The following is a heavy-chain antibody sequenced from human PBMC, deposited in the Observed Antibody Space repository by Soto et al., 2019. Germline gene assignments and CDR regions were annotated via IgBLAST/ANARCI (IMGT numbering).Heavy chain of an antibody. CDR3: ARSGPVWSDYYYYGMDV. D-gene: IGHD2-15*01. CDR1: GGSISSYY. CDR2: IYYSGST. J-gene: IGHJ6*02. V-gene: IGHV4-59*01. Sequence: ETLSLTCTVSGGSISSYYWSWIRQPPGKGLEWIGYIYYSGSTNYNPSLKSRVTISVDTSKNQFSLKPSSVTAADTAVYYCARSGPVWSDYYYYGMDVWGQGTTVTVSS.